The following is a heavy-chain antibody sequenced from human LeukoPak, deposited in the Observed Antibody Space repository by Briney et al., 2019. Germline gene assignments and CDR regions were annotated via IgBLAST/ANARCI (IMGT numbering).Heavy chain of an antibody. J-gene: IGHJ5*02. CDR2: IYYSGST. V-gene: IGHV4-59*01. CDR3: ARDSSSGSNWFDP. D-gene: IGHD3-22*01. CDR1: GGSISSYY. Sequence: SETLSLTCTVSGGSISSYYWSWIRQPPGKGLAWIGYIYYSGSTNYNPSLKSRVTISVDTSKNQFSLKLSSVTAADTAVYYCARDSSSGSNWFDPWGQGTLVTVSS.